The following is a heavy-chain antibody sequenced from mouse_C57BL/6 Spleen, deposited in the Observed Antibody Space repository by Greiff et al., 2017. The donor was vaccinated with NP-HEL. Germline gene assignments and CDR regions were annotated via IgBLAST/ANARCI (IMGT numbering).Heavy chain of an antibody. J-gene: IGHJ3*01. CDR3: ARKYDYDEAWFAY. D-gene: IGHD2-4*01. Sequence: QVQLQQPGAELVMPGASVKLSCKASGYTFTSYWMHWVKQRPGQGLEWIGEIDPSDSYTNYNQKFKGKSTFTVDKSSSTAYMQLSSLTSEDSAVYYCARKYDYDEAWFAYWGQGTLVTVSA. CDR2: IDPSDSYT. CDR1: GYTFTSYW. V-gene: IGHV1-69*01.